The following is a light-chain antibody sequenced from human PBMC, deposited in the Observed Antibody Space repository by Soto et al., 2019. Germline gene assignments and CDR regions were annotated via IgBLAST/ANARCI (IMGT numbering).Light chain of an antibody. V-gene: IGLV1-40*01. J-gene: IGLJ1*01. CDR2: ANS. CDR3: QSYDSTLSARYV. Sequence: QSVLTQPASVSGSPGQSITISCTGTSSDVGGYSYVSWYQQRPGTAPKLLIFANSNRPSGVPDRFSGSKSGTSASLVITGLQAEDEGDYYCQSYDSTLSARYVFGTGTKVTVL. CDR1: SSDVGGYSY.